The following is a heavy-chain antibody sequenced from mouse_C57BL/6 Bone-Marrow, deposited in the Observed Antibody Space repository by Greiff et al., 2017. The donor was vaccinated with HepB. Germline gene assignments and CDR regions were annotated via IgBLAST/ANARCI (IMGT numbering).Heavy chain of an antibody. Sequence: EVQLVESGPELVKPGASVKMSCKASGYTFTDYNMHWVKQSHGKSLEWIGYINPNDGGTSYNQKFKGKATLTVNKSSSTAYMELRSLTSEDSAVYYCAFYYGNYHYWGQGTTLTVSS. CDR2: INPNDGGT. J-gene: IGHJ2*01. V-gene: IGHV1-22*01. CDR1: GYTFTDYN. CDR3: AFYYGNYHY. D-gene: IGHD2-1*01.